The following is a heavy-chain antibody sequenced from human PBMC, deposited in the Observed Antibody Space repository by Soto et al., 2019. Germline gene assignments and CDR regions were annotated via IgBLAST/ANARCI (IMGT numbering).Heavy chain of an antibody. Sequence: EVQLVETGGGLIQPGGSLRLSCAASGFTVSSNYMSWVRQAPGKGLEWVSVIYSGGSTYYADSVKGRFTISRDNSKNTLYLQMNSPRAEDTAVYYCTGYYDSSGYQADYWGQGTLVTVSS. CDR1: GFTVSSNY. CDR3: TGYYDSSGYQADY. J-gene: IGHJ4*02. CDR2: IYSGGST. V-gene: IGHV3-53*02. D-gene: IGHD3-22*01.